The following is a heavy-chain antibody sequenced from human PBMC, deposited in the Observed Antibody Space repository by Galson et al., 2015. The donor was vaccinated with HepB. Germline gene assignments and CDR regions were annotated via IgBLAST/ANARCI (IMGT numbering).Heavy chain of an antibody. Sequence: SLRLSCAASGFTFSSYAMHWVRQAPGKGLEWVAVISYDGSNKYYAESVKGRFTISRDNSKNTLYLQMNSLRAEDTAVYYCARRSIHGYSSSWYGGNFDYWGQGTLVTVSS. CDR1: GFTFSSYA. V-gene: IGHV3-30-3*01. D-gene: IGHD6-13*01. J-gene: IGHJ4*02. CDR2: ISYDGSNK. CDR3: ARRSIHGYSSSWYGGNFDY.